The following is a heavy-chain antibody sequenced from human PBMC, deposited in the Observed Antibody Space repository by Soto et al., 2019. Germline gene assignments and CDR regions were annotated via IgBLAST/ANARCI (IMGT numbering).Heavy chain of an antibody. D-gene: IGHD3-16*01. CDR2: IYWDDDK. Sequence: QITLKESGPTLVKPTQTLTLTCTFSGFSLSTSGVGVGWIRQPPGKALEWLAFIYWDDDKRYSPSLNSRLTITKDTSKNQVVLTMPNMDPVDTATYYCAHIPRGMVRLYYFDYWGQGTLVTVSP. CDR3: AHIPRGMVRLYYFDY. J-gene: IGHJ4*02. V-gene: IGHV2-5*02. CDR1: GFSLSTSGVG.